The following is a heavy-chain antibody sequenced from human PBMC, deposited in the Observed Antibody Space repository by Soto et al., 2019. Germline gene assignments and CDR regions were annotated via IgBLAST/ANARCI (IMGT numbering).Heavy chain of an antibody. Sequence: ASVKVSCKASGYTFTTYAMHWVRQAPGQRLEWMGWINTGNGNTKYSQKFQGRVTITRDTSARTAYMELSSLRSEDTSVYYCARAIAVAAPYYFDYWGQGTLVTVS. J-gene: IGHJ4*02. D-gene: IGHD6-19*01. CDR3: ARAIAVAAPYYFDY. CDR2: INTGNGNT. CDR1: GYTFTTYA. V-gene: IGHV1-3*04.